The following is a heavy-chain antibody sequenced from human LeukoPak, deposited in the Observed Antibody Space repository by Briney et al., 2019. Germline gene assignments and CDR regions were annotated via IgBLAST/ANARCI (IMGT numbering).Heavy chain of an antibody. D-gene: IGHD4-17*01. Sequence: GGSLRLSCETSGFTFTSYAVSWVRQAPGKGLEWVSAISAGATTTYYADSVKGRFTISRDDSRNTLYLQMNSLRAEDTAVYYCAKLVGDSNFDYWGQGTLVTVSS. CDR2: ISAGATTT. CDR3: AKLVGDSNFDY. V-gene: IGHV3-23*01. CDR1: GFTFTSYA. J-gene: IGHJ4*02.